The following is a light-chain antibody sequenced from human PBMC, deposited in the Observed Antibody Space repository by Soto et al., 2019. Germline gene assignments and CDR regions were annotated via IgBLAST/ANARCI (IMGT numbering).Light chain of an antibody. Sequence: IQITQSPSTLSASVGDRVSIACRAIQTINTWLAWYQQKPGKAPKFLIYDAFSLESGVPSRFSGSGSGTEFTLTISSLQADDGATYYCQQYNDFPWTFGQGTKVDIK. CDR3: QQYNDFPWT. CDR2: DAF. CDR1: QTINTW. V-gene: IGKV1-5*01. J-gene: IGKJ1*01.